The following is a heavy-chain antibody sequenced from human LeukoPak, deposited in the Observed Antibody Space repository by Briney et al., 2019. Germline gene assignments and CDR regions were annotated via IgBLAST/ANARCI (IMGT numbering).Heavy chain of an antibody. V-gene: IGHV3-33*06. Sequence: GGSLRLSCAASGFTFSSYGMHWVRQAPGKGLEWVAVIWYDGSNKYYADSVKGRFTISRENSKNTLYLQMNSLRAEDTAVYYCAKDRSGGDYDAFDIWGQGTMVTVSS. CDR1: GFTFSSYG. J-gene: IGHJ3*02. D-gene: IGHD2-21*02. CDR3: AKDRSGGDYDAFDI. CDR2: IWYDGSNK.